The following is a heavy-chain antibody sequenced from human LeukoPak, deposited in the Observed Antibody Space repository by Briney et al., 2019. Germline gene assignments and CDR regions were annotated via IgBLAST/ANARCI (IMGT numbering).Heavy chain of an antibody. D-gene: IGHD6-19*01. Sequence: PSETLSLTCTVSGGSISSGSHYWGWIRQPPGKGLEWLGNIYYSGNSYYNPSLKSRVTISVDASKNQFSLNLSSVTAADTAVYYCARVAVAVGCFDYWGQGTLVTVSS. CDR2: IYYSGNS. J-gene: IGHJ4*02. CDR3: ARVAVAVGCFDY. V-gene: IGHV4-39*01. CDR1: GGSISSGSHY.